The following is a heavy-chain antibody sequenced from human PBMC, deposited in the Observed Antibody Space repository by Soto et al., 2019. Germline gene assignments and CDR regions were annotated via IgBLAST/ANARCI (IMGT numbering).Heavy chain of an antibody. Sequence: PSETLSLTCTVSGGSISSYYWIWIRQPAGKGLEWIGRIYTSGSTNYNPSLKSRVTMSVDTSKNQFSLKLSSVTAADTAVYYCAREVVRGVMEAYYYGMDVWGQGTTVTVSS. V-gene: IGHV4-4*07. CDR3: AREVVRGVMEAYYYGMDV. D-gene: IGHD3-10*01. J-gene: IGHJ6*02. CDR1: GGSISSYY. CDR2: IYTSGST.